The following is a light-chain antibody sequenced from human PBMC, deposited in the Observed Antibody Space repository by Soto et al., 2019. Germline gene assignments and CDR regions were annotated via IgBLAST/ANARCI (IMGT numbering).Light chain of an antibody. CDR3: LLSYSGARPVV. CDR1: TGADTSGHY. J-gene: IGLJ2*01. V-gene: IGLV7-46*01. CDR2: DTS. Sequence: QAVVTQEPSLTVSPGGTVTLTCGSSTGADTSGHYPYWFQQKPGQAPRTLIYDTSNKHSWTPARFSGSLLGGKAALTLSGAQPEDEAEYYCLLSYSGARPVVFGGGTKVTVL.